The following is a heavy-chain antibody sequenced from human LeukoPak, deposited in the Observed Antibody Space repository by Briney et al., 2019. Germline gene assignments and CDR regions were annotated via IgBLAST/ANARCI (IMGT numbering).Heavy chain of an antibody. D-gene: IGHD3-22*01. CDR1: GFTFSTYS. V-gene: IGHV3-23*01. J-gene: IGHJ4*02. CDR2: ISGSDDST. Sequence: GGSLRLSCAASGFTFSTYSMSWVRQAPGKGLEWVSGISGSDDSTYYADSVKGRFTISRDNSKNTMYLQMNSLRADDTAVYYCAKVGDSSGYSPLDYWGQGALVTVSS. CDR3: AKVGDSSGYSPLDY.